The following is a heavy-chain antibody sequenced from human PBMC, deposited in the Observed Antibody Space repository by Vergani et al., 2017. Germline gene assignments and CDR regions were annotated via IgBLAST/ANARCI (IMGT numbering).Heavy chain of an antibody. CDR3: ARHVRRRGGNYFDY. Sequence: QVQLQQWGAGLLKPSETLSLTCAVYGGSFSGYYWSWIRQPPGKGLEWIGEINHSGSTNYNPSLKSRVTISVDTSKNQFSLKLSSVTAADTAVYYCARHVRRRGGNYFDYWGQGTLVTVSS. J-gene: IGHJ4*02. CDR2: INHSGST. D-gene: IGHD3-16*01. V-gene: IGHV4-34*01. CDR1: GGSFSGYY.